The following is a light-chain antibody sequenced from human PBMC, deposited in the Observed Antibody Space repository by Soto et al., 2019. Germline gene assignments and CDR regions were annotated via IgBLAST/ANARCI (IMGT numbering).Light chain of an antibody. J-gene: IGKJ1*01. CDR3: QQYGNSPRT. CDR2: GAT. CDR1: QSVRSSY. Sequence: EIVLTQSPGTLSLSPGERVTLSCRASQSVRSSYLAWYQQKPGQAPRLLIFGATTRATGIPDRFSGSGSGTDFTLTISRLEPEDFAVYFCQQYGNSPRTFGQGTKVDIK. V-gene: IGKV3-20*01.